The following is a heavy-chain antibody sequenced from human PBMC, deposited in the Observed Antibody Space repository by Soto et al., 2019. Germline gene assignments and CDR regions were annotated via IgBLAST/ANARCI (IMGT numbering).Heavy chain of an antibody. Sequence: KTLSLTCTIAGDSVSNNTAASTGIRQSPSRGLEWLGRTYYRSKRYNDYAVSVKSRITINPDTSKNQFSLQLSSVTPEDTAVYYCAIVSVKEDSSRYKDFRCKGISVTLSS. CDR1: GDSVSNNTAA. V-gene: IGHV6-1*01. J-gene: IGHJ6*03. CDR3: AIVSVKEDSSRYKDF. CDR2: TYYRSKRYN.